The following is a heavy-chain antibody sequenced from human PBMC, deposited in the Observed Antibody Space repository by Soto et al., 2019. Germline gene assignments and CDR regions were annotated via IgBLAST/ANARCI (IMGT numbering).Heavy chain of an antibody. Sequence: GASVKVSCKASGYTFTSYAMHWVRQAPGQRLEWMGWINAGNGNTKYSQKFQGRVTITRDTSASTAYMELSSLRSEDTAVYYCASQLRFLEWLPLGSFDYWGQGTLVTVSS. CDR2: INAGNGNT. J-gene: IGHJ4*02. D-gene: IGHD3-3*01. V-gene: IGHV1-3*01. CDR3: ASQLRFLEWLPLGSFDY. CDR1: GYTFTSYA.